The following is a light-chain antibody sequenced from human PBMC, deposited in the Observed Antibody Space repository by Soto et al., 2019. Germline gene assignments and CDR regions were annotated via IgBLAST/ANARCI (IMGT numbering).Light chain of an antibody. J-gene: IGLJ3*02. CDR3: CAYASTYSFV. CDR2: DVS. Sequence: QSALTQPRSVSGSLGQSVTISCTGSSSDVGNYNYVSWYQQHPGKVPKLIIYDVSKWPSGVPDRFSGSKSGNTASLTISGLQAEDEADYYCCAYASTYSFVFGGGTKVTVL. V-gene: IGLV2-11*01. CDR1: SSDVGNYNY.